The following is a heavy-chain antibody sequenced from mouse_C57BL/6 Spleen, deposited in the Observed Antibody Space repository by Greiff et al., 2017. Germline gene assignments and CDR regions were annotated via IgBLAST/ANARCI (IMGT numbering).Heavy chain of an antibody. D-gene: IGHD1-1*02. CDR3: TSYGNYFDY. Sequence: VQLQQSGAELVRPGASVTLSCKASGYTFTDYEMHWVKQTPVHGLEWIGAIDPETGGTAYNQKFKGKAILTADKSSSTAYMELRSLTSEDSAVYYCTSYGNYFDYWGQCTTLTVSS. CDR1: GYTFTDYE. CDR2: IDPETGGT. V-gene: IGHV1-15*01. J-gene: IGHJ2*01.